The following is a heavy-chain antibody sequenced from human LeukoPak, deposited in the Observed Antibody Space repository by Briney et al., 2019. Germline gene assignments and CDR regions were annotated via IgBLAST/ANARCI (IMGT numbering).Heavy chain of an antibody. CDR2: ISGSGGST. CDR3: AKGTYYYDSSGYYFIRYYYYYGMDV. CDR1: GFTXXXYX. D-gene: IGHD3-22*01. J-gene: IGHJ6*02. Sequence: GFTXXXYXXXXVRQAPGKGLEWVSAISGSGGSTYYADSVKGRFTISRDNSKNTLYLQMNSLRAEDTAVYYCAKGTYYYDSSGYYFIRYYYYYGMDVWGQGTTVTVSS. V-gene: IGHV3-23*01.